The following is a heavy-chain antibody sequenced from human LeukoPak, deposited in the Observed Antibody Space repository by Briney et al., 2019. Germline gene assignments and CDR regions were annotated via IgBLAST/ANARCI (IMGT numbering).Heavy chain of an antibody. V-gene: IGHV1-2*02. CDR1: GYTFTDYY. CDR2: INPNSGGT. Sequence: ASVKVSCKASGYTFTDYYMHWVRQAPGQGLEWMGWINPNSGGTNYAQKFQGRVTMTRDTSISTAYMELSRLRSDDTAVYYCARPSLDYGDYVSWYFDLWGRGTLVTVSS. D-gene: IGHD4-17*01. J-gene: IGHJ2*01. CDR3: ARPSLDYGDYVSWYFDL.